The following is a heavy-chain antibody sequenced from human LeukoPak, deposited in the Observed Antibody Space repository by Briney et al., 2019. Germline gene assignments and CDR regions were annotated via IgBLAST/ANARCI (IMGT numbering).Heavy chain of an antibody. CDR3: AKAADVLLWFGEPGGYYFDY. V-gene: IGHV3-23*01. CDR2: ISGSGRST. Sequence: PGGSLRLSCAASGFTFSSYAMSWVRQAPGKGLEWVSAISGSGRSTYYADSVKGRFTISRDNSKNTLYLQMNSLRAEDTAVYYCAKAADVLLWFGEPGGYYFDYWGQGTLVTVSS. D-gene: IGHD3-10*01. CDR1: GFTFSSYA. J-gene: IGHJ4*02.